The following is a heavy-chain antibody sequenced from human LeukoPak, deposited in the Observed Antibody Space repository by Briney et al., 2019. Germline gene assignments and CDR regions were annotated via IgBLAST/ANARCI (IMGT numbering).Heavy chain of an antibody. J-gene: IGHJ4*02. Sequence: SETLSLTCDVSGGSISSGLYSWSWIRQPLGKGLEWIGYIYHTGSTYYNPSLKSRVTISVDTSKNQFSLRLSSVTAADTAVYYCARGSYGGENWGQGTLVTVSS. V-gene: IGHV4-30-2*01. CDR1: GGSISSGLYS. CDR3: ARGSYGGEN. CDR2: IYHTGST. D-gene: IGHD4-23*01.